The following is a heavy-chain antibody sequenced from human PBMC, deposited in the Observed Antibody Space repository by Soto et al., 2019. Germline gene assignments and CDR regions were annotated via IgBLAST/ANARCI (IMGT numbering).Heavy chain of an antibody. Sequence: EVQLLESGGGLVQPGGSLRLSCAASGFTFSTYAMTWVRQAPGKGVEWVSGISDNGGTTYYADSVKGRFTISRDNSKSTLYLQMNSLRAEDTAVYYCAKGRGTGTTRLGAFDIWGQGTMVTVSS. J-gene: IGHJ3*02. CDR1: GFTFSTYA. V-gene: IGHV3-23*01. D-gene: IGHD1-1*01. CDR3: AKGRGTGTTRLGAFDI. CDR2: ISDNGGTT.